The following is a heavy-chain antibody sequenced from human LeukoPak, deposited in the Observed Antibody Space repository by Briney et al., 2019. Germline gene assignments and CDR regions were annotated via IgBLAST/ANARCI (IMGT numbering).Heavy chain of an antibody. Sequence: SETLSLTCTVSGGSITSYYWSWIRQPPGKGLEWIGYIYYSGSTNYNPSLKSRVTISVDTSKNQFSLNLTSVTAADTAVYYCARIGYFDWYLHDYWGQGSLVTVSS. D-gene: IGHD3-9*01. J-gene: IGHJ4*02. CDR3: ARIGYFDWYLHDY. CDR2: IYYSGST. V-gene: IGHV4-59*01. CDR1: GGSITSYY.